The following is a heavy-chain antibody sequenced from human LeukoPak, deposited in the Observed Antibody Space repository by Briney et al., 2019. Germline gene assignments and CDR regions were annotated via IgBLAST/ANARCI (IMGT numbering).Heavy chain of an antibody. CDR3: ARDLSYSASGTYYAAWFDP. CDR2: INSDGSST. D-gene: IGHD3-10*01. J-gene: IGHJ5*02. Sequence: GGSLRLSCAASGFTFSNYWIHWVRQVPGKGLVWVSRINSDGSSTSYAESVKGRFSISRDNAKNTVYLQMNSLRAEDTAVYLCARDLSYSASGTYYAAWFDPWGQGTLVTVSS. V-gene: IGHV3-74*01. CDR1: GFTFSNYW.